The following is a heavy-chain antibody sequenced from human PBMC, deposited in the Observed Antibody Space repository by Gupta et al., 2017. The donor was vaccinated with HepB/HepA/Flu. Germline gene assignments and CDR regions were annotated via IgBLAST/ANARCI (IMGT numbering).Heavy chain of an antibody. Sequence: QLQLQESGPGLVKPSETLSLTCTVSGGSISSSSYYWGWIRQPPGKGLEWIGSNYYSGSTYYNPSLKSRVTISVDTSKNQFSLKLSSVTAADTAVYYCARQWYSGSYYYYYYMDVWGKGTTVTVSS. D-gene: IGHD1-26*01. CDR1: GGSISSSSYY. J-gene: IGHJ6*03. V-gene: IGHV4-39*01. CDR2: NYYSGST. CDR3: ARQWYSGSYYYYYYMDV.